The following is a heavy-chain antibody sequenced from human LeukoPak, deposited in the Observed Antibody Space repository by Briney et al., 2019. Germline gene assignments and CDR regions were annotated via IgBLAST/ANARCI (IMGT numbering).Heavy chain of an antibody. V-gene: IGHV1-69*05. D-gene: IGHD2-2*01. CDR2: IIPIFGTA. CDR1: GGTFSSYA. CDR3: ARSGKDIVVVPAARSSYYYYYYMDV. Sequence: SAKVSCKASGGTFSSYAISWVRQAPGQGLEWMGRIIPIFGTANYAQKFQGRVTITTDESTSTAYMELSSLRSEDTAVYYCARSGKDIVVVPAARSSYYYYYYMDVWGKGTTVTVSS. J-gene: IGHJ6*03.